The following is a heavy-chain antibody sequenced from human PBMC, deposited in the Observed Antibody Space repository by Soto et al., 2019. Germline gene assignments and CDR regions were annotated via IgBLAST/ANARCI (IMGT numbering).Heavy chain of an antibody. CDR1: GFTFSSYA. V-gene: IGHV3-23*01. J-gene: IGHJ6*02. CDR3: ARVSWREKYGMDV. CDR2: ISGSGGIT. Sequence: GWALRLSCAASGFTFSSYAMSWVRQAPGKGLEWVSAISGSGGITYYADSVKGRFTISRDNFKNTLYLQMNSLRAEDTAVYYCARVSWREKYGMDVWGQGTTVTGSS.